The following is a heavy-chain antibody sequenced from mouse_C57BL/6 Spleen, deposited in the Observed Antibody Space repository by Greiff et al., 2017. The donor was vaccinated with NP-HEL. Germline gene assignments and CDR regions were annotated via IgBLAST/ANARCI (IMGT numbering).Heavy chain of an antibody. CDR2: INPNNGGT. Sequence: EVQLQQSGPELVKPGASVKIPCKASGYTFTDYNMDWVKQSHGKSLEWIGDINPNNGGTIYNQKFKGKATLTVDKSSSTAYMELRSLTSEDTAVYYCARHDYDVGFAYWGQGTLVTVSA. CDR1: GYTFTDYN. D-gene: IGHD2-4*01. V-gene: IGHV1-18*01. CDR3: ARHDYDVGFAY. J-gene: IGHJ3*01.